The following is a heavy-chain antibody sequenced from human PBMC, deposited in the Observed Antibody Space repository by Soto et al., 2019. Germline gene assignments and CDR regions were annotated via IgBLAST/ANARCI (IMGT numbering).Heavy chain of an antibody. V-gene: IGHV1-69*01. D-gene: IGHD6-13*01. J-gene: IGHJ4*02. CDR1: GGTFSSYR. CDR2: IVPIYRTA. CDR3: VRDSGAKLSSS. Sequence: QVQLVQSGAEVKKPGSSVKVSCKASGGTFSSYRINWVRQAPGQGLEWVGGIVPIYRTADYEQKFQGRVTITADESARTSYMELRSLKSQDTAVYYCVRDSGAKLSSSWGQGTLVTVSS.